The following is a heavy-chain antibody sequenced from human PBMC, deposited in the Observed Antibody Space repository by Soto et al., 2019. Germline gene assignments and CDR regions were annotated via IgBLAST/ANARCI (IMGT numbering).Heavy chain of an antibody. CDR3: AREWAIVARIDAFDI. Sequence: SETLSLTCTVSGGSISSSSYYWGWIRQPPGKGLEWIGSIYYSGSTYYNPSLKSRVTISVDTSKNQFSLKLSSVTAADTAVYYCAREWAIVARIDAFDIWGQGTMVTVSS. CDR2: IYYSGST. D-gene: IGHD5-12*01. CDR1: GGSISSSSYY. J-gene: IGHJ3*02. V-gene: IGHV4-39*07.